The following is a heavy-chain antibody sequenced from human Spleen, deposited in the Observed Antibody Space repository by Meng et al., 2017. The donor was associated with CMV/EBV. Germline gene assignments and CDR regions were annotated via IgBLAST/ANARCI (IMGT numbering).Heavy chain of an antibody. V-gene: IGHV6-1*01. Sequence: DSVYSNSSAWNWIRQSPSRGLEWLGRTYYRSKWYNDYAVSVKSRITINPDTSKNQFSLQLKSVTPEDTAVYYCARDTLHTAMVLFDYWGQGTLVTVSS. J-gene: IGHJ4*02. CDR3: ARDTLHTAMVLFDY. D-gene: IGHD5-18*01. CDR2: TYYRSKWYN. CDR1: DSVYSNSSA.